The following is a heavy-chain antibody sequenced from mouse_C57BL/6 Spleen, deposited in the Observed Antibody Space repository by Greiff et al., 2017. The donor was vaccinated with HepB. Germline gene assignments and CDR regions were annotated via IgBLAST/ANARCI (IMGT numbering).Heavy chain of an antibody. Sequence: VQLKESGGGLVKPGGSLKLSCAASGFTFSDYGMHWVRQAPEKGLEWVAYISSGSSTIYYADTVKGRFTISRDNAKNTLCLQMTSLRSEDTAMYYCARDDYYGSPFDYWGQGTTLTVSS. V-gene: IGHV5-17*01. CDR3: ARDDYYGSPFDY. CDR1: GFTFSDYG. CDR2: ISSGSSTI. D-gene: IGHD1-1*01. J-gene: IGHJ2*01.